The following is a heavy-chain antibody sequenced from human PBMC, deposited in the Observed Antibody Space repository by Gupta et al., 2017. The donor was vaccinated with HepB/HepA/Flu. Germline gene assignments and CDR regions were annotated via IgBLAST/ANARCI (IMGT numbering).Heavy chain of an antibody. Sequence: QVQLQASGPGVVKPSETLSLTCTVSGGSISSYYWSWIRQPPGKGLEWIGYIYYSGSTNYNTTRKSRVNISVDKSKNKVSRKLSAVTAADKAVYYFARDLGSSWYYGWFGTGGHGTMVTVFS. CDR2: IYYSGST. J-gene: IGHJ5*01. V-gene: IGHV4-59*12. D-gene: IGHD6-13*01. CDR3: ARDLGSSWYYGWFGT. CDR1: GGSISSYY.